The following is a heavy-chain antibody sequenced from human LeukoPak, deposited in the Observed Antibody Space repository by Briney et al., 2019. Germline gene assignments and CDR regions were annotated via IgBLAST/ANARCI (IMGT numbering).Heavy chain of an antibody. CDR1: GGSISSGGYY. Sequence: SETLSLTCTVSGGSISSGGYYWSWIRQPPGKGLEWIGYIYYSGNTNYNPSLRSRVTISVDTSKNQFSLKLNSVTAADTAVYYCARLRYYYDSTKGVGYYYYGMDVWGQGTTVTVSS. D-gene: IGHD3-22*01. CDR2: IYYSGNT. CDR3: ARLRYYYDSTKGVGYYYYGMDV. J-gene: IGHJ6*02. V-gene: IGHV4-61*08.